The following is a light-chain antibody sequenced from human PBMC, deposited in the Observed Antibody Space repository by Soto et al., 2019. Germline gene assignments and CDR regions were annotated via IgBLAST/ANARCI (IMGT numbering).Light chain of an antibody. J-gene: IGLJ1*01. Sequence: QSALTQPASVSGSPGRSITISCTGTSSDVGGYNYVSWYQQHPGKAPKLMIYDVSNRPSGVSNRFSGSKSGNPASLTISGLQAEDEADYYCSSYTSSSTLEGYVFGTETKVTVL. V-gene: IGLV2-14*01. CDR2: DVS. CDR1: SSDVGGYNY. CDR3: SSYTSSSTLEGYV.